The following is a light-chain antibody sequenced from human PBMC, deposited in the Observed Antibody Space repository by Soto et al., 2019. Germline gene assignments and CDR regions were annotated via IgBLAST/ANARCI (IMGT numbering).Light chain of an antibody. CDR3: ATWDVSLSDYV. V-gene: IGLV1-44*01. CDR2: SNN. CDR1: SSNIESNT. Sequence: QSVLTQPPSASGTPAQRVTISCSGSSSNIESNTVNWYQQVPGTAPKVLIYSNNQRPSGVPDRFSGSKSGTSASLAISGLQSEDEADYYCATWDVSLSDYVFGTGTKLTVL. J-gene: IGLJ1*01.